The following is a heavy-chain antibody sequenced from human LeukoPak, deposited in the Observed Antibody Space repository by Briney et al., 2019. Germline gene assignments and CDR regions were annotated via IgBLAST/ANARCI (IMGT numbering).Heavy chain of an antibody. CDR1: GYTXTGYY. CDR3: ARSHYDFWSGYHN. V-gene: IGHV1-2*02. D-gene: IGHD3-3*01. J-gene: IGHJ4*02. Sequence: GASVKVSCKASGYTXTGYYMHWVRQAPGQGLEWMGWINPNSGGTNYAQKFQGRVTMTRDTSISTAYMELSRLRSDDTAVYYCARSHYDFWSGYHNWGQGTLVTVSS. CDR2: INPNSGGT.